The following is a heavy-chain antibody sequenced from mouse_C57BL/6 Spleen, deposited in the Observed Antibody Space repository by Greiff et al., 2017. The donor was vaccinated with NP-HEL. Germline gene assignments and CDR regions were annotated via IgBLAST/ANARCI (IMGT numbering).Heavy chain of an antibody. J-gene: IGHJ4*01. CDR2: IYPGDGDT. CDR1: GYAFSSYW. CDR3: ARFRYYYAMDY. V-gene: IGHV1-80*01. Sequence: VQLQQSGAELVKPGASVKISCKASGYAFSSYWMNWVKQRPGKGLEWIGQIYPGDGDTNYNGKFKGKATLTADKSSSTAYMQLSSLTSEDSAVYFCARFRYYYAMDYWGQGTSVTVSS.